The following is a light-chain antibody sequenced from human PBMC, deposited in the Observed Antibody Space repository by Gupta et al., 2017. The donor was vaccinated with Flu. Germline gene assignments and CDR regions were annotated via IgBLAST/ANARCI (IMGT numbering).Light chain of an antibody. CDR1: QSPLYKDRNTY. V-gene: IGKV2-30*01. J-gene: IGKJ2*01. CDR3: MQANHCPHI. CDR2: KGS. Sequence: DVVMTQSPLSLPVTLGQPASIPCWSNQSPLYKDRNTYLNWFQQRPGQSPRRLIYKGSNRDSGVPDRFSGRGSGTDFTLKISSVEAEDVGVYYCMQANHCPHIFGGGTKMEIK.